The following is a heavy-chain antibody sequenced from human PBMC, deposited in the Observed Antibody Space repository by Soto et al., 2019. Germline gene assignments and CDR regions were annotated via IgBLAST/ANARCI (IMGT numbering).Heavy chain of an antibody. CDR1: GFTFSSYA. V-gene: IGHV3-30-3*01. J-gene: IGHJ4*02. Sequence: QVQLVESGGGVVQPGRSLRLSCAASGFTFSSYAMHWVRQAPGKGLEWVAVISYDGSNKYYADSVKGRFTISRDNSKNTLYLQMNSLRAEDTAVYYCARTPSRVLIAVAGILGYWGQGTLVTVSS. CDR3: ARTPSRVLIAVAGILGY. D-gene: IGHD6-19*01. CDR2: ISYDGSNK.